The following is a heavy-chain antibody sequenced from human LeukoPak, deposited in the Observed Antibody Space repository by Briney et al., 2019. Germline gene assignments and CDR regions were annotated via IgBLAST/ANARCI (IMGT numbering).Heavy chain of an antibody. V-gene: IGHV3-11*01. CDR3: ARDKGLMATIGSYYFDF. D-gene: IGHD5-12*01. CDR1: GFPFSVYY. J-gene: IGHJ4*02. CDR2: ISSSGNTI. Sequence: TGGSLRLSCAASGFPFSVYYMTWIRQAPGKGLEWVSYISSSGNTIYYADSVKGRFTISRDNAKNSLYLQMSSLRADDTAVYYCARDKGLMATIGSYYFDFWGQGTLVTVSS.